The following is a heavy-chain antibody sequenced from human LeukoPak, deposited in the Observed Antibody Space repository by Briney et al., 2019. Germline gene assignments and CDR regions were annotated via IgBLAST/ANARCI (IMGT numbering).Heavy chain of an antibody. CDR2: IVVGSGNT. V-gene: IGHV1-58*01. Sequence: SVKVSCTASGFTFTSSAVQWVRQARGQRLEWIGWIVVGSGNTNYAQKFQERVTITRDMSTSTAYMELSSLRSEDTAVYYCAAAGGYSSSWYGGPFDYWGQGTLVTVSS. D-gene: IGHD6-13*01. J-gene: IGHJ4*02. CDR3: AAAGGYSSSWYGGPFDY. CDR1: GFTFTSSA.